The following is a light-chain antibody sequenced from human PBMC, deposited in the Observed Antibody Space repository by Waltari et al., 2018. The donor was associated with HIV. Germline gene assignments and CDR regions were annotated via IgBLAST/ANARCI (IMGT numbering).Light chain of an antibody. CDR3: CSYAGGRVFVL. V-gene: IGLV2-23*02. Sequence: QSALTQPASVSGAPGPSLPISCTRTISDLGSYHLVSWYQQYPGRAPKLIIYEVSKRPSGVSDRFSGSKSGNRASLTDAGLKVEDEADYYCCSYAGGRVFVLFGGGTRLTV. CDR2: EVS. CDR1: ISDLGSYHL. J-gene: IGLJ2*01.